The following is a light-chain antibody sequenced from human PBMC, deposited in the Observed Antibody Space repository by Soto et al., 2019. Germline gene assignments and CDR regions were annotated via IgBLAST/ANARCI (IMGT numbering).Light chain of an antibody. CDR2: DVS. CDR1: SSDVGGYND. V-gene: IGLV2-11*01. CDR3: CSYAGRYTFD. Sequence: QSGLTQPRSVSGSPGQSVTISCTGTSSDVGGYNDVFWYQQYPGKAPKLMIYDVSRRPSGVPDRFSGSKSGNTASLTISGLQAEDEADYYCCSYAGRYTFDFGTGTKVTVL. J-gene: IGLJ1*01.